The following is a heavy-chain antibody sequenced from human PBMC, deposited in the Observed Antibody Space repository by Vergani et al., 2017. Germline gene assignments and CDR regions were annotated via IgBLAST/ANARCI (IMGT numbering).Heavy chain of an antibody. Sequence: QVQLVQSGAEVKKPGSSVKVSCKSSGGTFSNHVLAWVRQAPGQGLEWMGGILPLFGTPTYAQRFQGRVTITADASTTTAYMELTDLRSEDTAIYYCASGRPTDDSHYLPMGIAFWGRGTLVTVSS. D-gene: IGHD4-11*01. J-gene: IGHJ4*02. V-gene: IGHV1-69*01. CDR3: ASGRPTDDSHYLPMGIAF. CDR2: ILPLFGTP. CDR1: GGTFSNHV.